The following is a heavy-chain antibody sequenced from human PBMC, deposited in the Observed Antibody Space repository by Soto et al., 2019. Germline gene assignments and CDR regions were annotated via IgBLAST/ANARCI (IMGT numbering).Heavy chain of an antibody. CDR3: ARGNDILTGVDY. V-gene: IGHV1-2*04. Sequence: QVQLVQSGAEVKKPGASVTVSCKASGYTFTGYYIHWVRHAPGQGLEWMGWINPKTGATTYARDCQGWVTMTADTSINTAYIELGKLTSSGAAVYYCARGNDILTGVDYWGQGTLVTVSS. D-gene: IGHD3-9*01. CDR1: GYTFTGYY. J-gene: IGHJ4*02. CDR2: INPKTGAT.